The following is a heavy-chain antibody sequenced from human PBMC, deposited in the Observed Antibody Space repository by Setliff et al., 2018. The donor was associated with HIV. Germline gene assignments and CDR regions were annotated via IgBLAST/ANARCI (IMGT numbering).Heavy chain of an antibody. V-gene: IGHV4-39*01. CDR3: ARSKTFYDFWGGYYTHGAFDI. CDR2: IFYSGIT. D-gene: IGHD3-3*01. Sequence: KPSETLSLTCTVSGGSFTSRSYYWGWIRQPPGKGLEWIGSIFYSGITYYNPSLKSRVTIPVDTSKNQFSLNLTSVTAADSAVYYCARSKTFYDFWGGYYTHGAFDIWGQGIMVTVSS. J-gene: IGHJ3*02. CDR1: GGSFTSRSYY.